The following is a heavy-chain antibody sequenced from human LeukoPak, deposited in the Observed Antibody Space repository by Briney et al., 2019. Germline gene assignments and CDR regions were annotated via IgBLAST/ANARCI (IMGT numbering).Heavy chain of an antibody. D-gene: IGHD5-24*01. Sequence: SQTLSLTCAISGDSVSSGTAGWSWIRQSPARGLEWLGRTYYRSKWYYDYALSLNGRITITPDTSKNQLSLQLNSVTPEDTTVYYCARGGLVRAGRGYWFDPWGQGTLVTVSS. CDR1: GDSVSSGTAG. J-gene: IGHJ5*02. V-gene: IGHV6-1*01. CDR3: ARGGLVRAGRGYWFDP. CDR2: TYYRSKWYY.